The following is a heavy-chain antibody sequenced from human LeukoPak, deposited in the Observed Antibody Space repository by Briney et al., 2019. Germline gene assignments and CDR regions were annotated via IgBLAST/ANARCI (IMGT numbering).Heavy chain of an antibody. V-gene: IGHV1-18*01. CDR1: SYTFTSYG. J-gene: IGHJ4*02. CDR3: ARDGVLYDYVWGTDY. CDR2: ISAYNGNT. D-gene: IGHD3-16*01. Sequence: ASVKVSCKASSYTFTSYGISWVRQAPGQGLEWMGWISAYNGNTNYAQKLQGRVTMTTDTSTSTAYMELRSLRSDDTAVYYCARDGVLYDYVWGTDYWGQGTLVTVSS.